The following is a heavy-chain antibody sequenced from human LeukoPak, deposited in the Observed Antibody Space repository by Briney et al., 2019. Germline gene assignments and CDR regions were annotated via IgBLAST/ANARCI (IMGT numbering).Heavy chain of an antibody. D-gene: IGHD5-18*01. CDR2: INQSGST. Sequence: SETLSLTCAVYGGSFSGYYWSWIRQPPGKGLEWIGEINQSGSTNYNPSLKSRVTISVDTSKNQFSLKLSSVTAADTAVYYCARIGDTAMAYAFDIWGQGTMVTVSS. CDR1: GGSFSGYY. CDR3: ARIGDTAMAYAFDI. V-gene: IGHV4-34*01. J-gene: IGHJ3*02.